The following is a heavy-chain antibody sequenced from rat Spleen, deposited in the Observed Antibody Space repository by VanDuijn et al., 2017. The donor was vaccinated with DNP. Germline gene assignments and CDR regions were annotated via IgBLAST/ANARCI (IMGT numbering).Heavy chain of an antibody. Sequence: EVQLVESGGGLVQPGRSLKLSCVASGFTFSTYWMFWVRQAPGKGLEWVASINTDGYAPYYGDSVKGRFTISRDNAKSTLYLQMNSLRYEDMATYYCIRWNSGHFDYWGQGVMVTVSS. D-gene: IGHD4-3*01. J-gene: IGHJ2*01. CDR3: IRWNSGHFDY. CDR2: INTDGYAP. CDR1: GFTFSTYW. V-gene: IGHV5-31*01.